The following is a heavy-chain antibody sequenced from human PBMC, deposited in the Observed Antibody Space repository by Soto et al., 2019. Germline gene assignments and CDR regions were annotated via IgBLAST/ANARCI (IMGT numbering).Heavy chain of an antibody. Sequence: VGSLRLSCAASGFTFRSYEMNWVRQAPVKVLEWVSYIGNGGGTIYYADSVKGRFTISRDNAKNSLYLQMNGLRAEDTAVYYCTRDPGIVVATTSAGYFDLWGRGALVTVSS. CDR1: GFTFRSYE. V-gene: IGHV3-48*03. CDR3: TRDPGIVVATTSAGYFDL. D-gene: IGHD1-26*01. CDR2: IGNGGGTI. J-gene: IGHJ2*01.